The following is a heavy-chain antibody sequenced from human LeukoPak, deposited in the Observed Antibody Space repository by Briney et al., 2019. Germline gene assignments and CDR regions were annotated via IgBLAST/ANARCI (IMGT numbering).Heavy chain of an antibody. J-gene: IGHJ2*01. CDR3: AKDLGGGSGCYDL. Sequence: PGGSLRLSCAASGFTFSNYGMHWVRQAPGKGLEWVAVISYDGSNKYYADSVKGRFSISRDNSKNTLYLQMNSLRAEDTAVYYCAKDLGGGSGCYDLWGRGTLVTVSS. D-gene: IGHD6-19*01. CDR2: ISYDGSNK. V-gene: IGHV3-30*18. CDR1: GFTFSNYG.